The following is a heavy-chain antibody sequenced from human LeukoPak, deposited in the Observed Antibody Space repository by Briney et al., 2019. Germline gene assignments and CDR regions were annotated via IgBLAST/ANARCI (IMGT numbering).Heavy chain of an antibody. J-gene: IGHJ6*02. V-gene: IGHV3-30*03. CDR1: GFTFSSYG. CDR2: ISYDGSNK. CDR3: AREVGVAGLWGAYGMDV. Sequence: GGSLRLSCAASGFTFSSYGMHWVRQAPGKGLEWVAVISYDGSNKYYADSVKGRFTISRDNSKNTLYLQMNSLRAEDTAVYYCAREVGVAGLWGAYGMDVWGQGTTVTVSS. D-gene: IGHD1-26*01.